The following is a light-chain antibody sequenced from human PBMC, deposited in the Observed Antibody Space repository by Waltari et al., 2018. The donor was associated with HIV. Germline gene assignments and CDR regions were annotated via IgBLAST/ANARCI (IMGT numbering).Light chain of an antibody. V-gene: IGLV1-51*01. Sequence: QSILTPPPSVSAAPGQRVTLSCPCRRSTLVTTYLPWYTHFPGTAPKLLIYDNNKRPSGIPDRFSGSKSGTSATLGIAGLQTGDEADYYCGTWDSRLSAFVLGTGTSVTVL. CDR2: DNN. J-gene: IGLJ1*01. CDR3: GTWDSRLSAFV. CDR1: RSTLVTTY.